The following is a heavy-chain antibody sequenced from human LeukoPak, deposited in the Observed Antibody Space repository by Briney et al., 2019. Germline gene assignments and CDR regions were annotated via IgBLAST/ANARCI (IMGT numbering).Heavy chain of an antibody. CDR2: ISYNGTNE. CDR1: GFTFSSYG. CDR3: ARDRGGSGWYYFDY. J-gene: IGHJ4*02. V-gene: IGHV3-30*19. Sequence: GGSLRLSCAASGFTFSSYGMHWVRQAPGKGLEWVAGISYNGTNEYYPDSLKGRFTISRDNSKNTLYLQMNSLRAEDTALYYCARDRGGSGWYYFDYWGQGTLVTVSS. D-gene: IGHD6-19*01.